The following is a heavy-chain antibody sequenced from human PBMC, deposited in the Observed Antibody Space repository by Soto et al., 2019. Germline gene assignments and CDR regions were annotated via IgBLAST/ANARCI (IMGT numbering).Heavy chain of an antibody. CDR3: AYRTGFDY. CDR2: ISNSGGST. CDR1: GFTFSTYD. V-gene: IGHV3-23*01. Sequence: EVQLLESGGGLIQPGGSLRLSCAASGFTFSTYDMSWVRQSPGKGLEWVSTISNSGGSTSHADSVKGRFSTSRDNYKNTLYLQMNSLRAEDTAIYYCAYRTGFDYWGQGTLVTVSS. D-gene: IGHD3-10*01. J-gene: IGHJ4*02.